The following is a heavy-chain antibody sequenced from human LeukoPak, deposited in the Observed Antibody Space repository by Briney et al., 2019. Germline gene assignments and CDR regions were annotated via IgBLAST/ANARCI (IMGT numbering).Heavy chain of an antibody. Sequence: QPGGSLRLSCAASGFTFSSYWMTWVRQAPGKGLEWVANIKEDGSETKYVDSVKGRFTISRDSAKNSLNLQMNSLRVEDTAVYYCARHGRSSTYSQLDYWGQGTLVTVSS. V-gene: IGHV3-7*04. CDR3: ARHGRSSTYSQLDY. D-gene: IGHD2-2*01. J-gene: IGHJ4*02. CDR2: IKEDGSET. CDR1: GFTFSSYW.